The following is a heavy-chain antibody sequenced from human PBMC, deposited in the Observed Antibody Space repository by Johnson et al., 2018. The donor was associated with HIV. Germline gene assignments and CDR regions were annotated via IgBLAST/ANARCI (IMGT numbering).Heavy chain of an antibody. D-gene: IGHD2-2*01. CDR3: ARGKLPAALRRGDAFDI. CDR1: GVTFRIYG. Sequence: QVQLVESGGGVVQPGRSLRLSCAASGVTFRIYGFHWVRQAPGKGLEWVAFISFDGTNKYYADSVRGRFTISRDNSKKTLYLQMNSLRAEDTALYYCARGKLPAALRRGDAFDIWGQGTMV. J-gene: IGHJ3*02. CDR2: ISFDGTNK. V-gene: IGHV3-30*04.